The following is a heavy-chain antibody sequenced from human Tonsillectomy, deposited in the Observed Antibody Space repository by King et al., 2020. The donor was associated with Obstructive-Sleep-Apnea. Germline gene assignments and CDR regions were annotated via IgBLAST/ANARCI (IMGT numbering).Heavy chain of an antibody. V-gene: IGHV4-31*03. CDR2: VYYSGST. Sequence: QLQESGPGLVKPSQTLSLTCTVSGGSISSGGYYWSWIRQHPGKGLEWIGSVYYSGSTYYNPSLKSRITISVDTSKNQFSLKLSSVTAADSAVYFCAREVYYYDSSAYQDYYYGMDVWGQGTTVTVSS. CDR3: AREVYYYDSSAYQDYYYGMDV. CDR1: GGSISSGGYY. D-gene: IGHD3-22*01. J-gene: IGHJ6*02.